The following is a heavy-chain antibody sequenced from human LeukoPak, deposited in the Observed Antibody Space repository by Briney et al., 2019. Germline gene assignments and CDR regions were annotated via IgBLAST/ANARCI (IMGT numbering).Heavy chain of an antibody. CDR2: INPNSGGT. Sequence: ASVKVSCKASGYTFTGYYMHWVRQAPGQGLEWMGWINPNSGGTNYAQKFQGRVTMTRDTSISTAYMELSRLRSDDTAVYYCARLEGLTPIVVVPAAIPLGVFPYYFDYWGQGTLVTVSS. CDR3: ARLEGLTPIVVVPAAIPLGVFPYYFDY. CDR1: GYTFTGYY. D-gene: IGHD2-2*01. V-gene: IGHV1-2*02. J-gene: IGHJ4*02.